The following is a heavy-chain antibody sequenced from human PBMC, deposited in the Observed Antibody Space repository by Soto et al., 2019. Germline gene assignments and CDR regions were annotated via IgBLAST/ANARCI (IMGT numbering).Heavy chain of an antibody. CDR2: ISGSGGSK. D-gene: IGHD3-10*01. J-gene: IGHJ4*02. CDR1: GFTFSSYA. Sequence: PGGSLRLSCAASGFTFSSYAMTWVRQVPGRGLEWVSGISGSGGSKNYADSVKGRFTVSRDDAQNTLYLIMYSLRVEDTAVYYCAKDLQGQKESRVHFAYWGRGALVTVSS. V-gene: IGHV3-23*01. CDR3: AKDLQGQKESRVHFAY.